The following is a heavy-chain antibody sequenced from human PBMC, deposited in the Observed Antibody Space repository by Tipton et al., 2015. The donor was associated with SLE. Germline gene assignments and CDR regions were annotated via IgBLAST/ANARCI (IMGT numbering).Heavy chain of an antibody. CDR1: GGSFVGYY. CDR2: INHGRST. V-gene: IGHV4-34*01. Sequence: TLSLTCAVSGGSFVGYYLSWIRQSPGKGLEWIGEINHGRSTGYNPSLQSQVTMSVDTSKRQFSLNLTSVTAADTAVYYCAMNQPHYYYGMDVWGQGTTVTVSS. CDR3: AMNQPHYYYGMDV. J-gene: IGHJ6*02.